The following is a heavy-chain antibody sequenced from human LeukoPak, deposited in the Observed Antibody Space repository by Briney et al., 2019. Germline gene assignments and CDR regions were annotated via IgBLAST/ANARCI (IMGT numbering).Heavy chain of an antibody. J-gene: IGHJ4*02. Sequence: GGSLRLSCAASGFTFSSYGMHWVRQAPGKGLEWVAVISYDGSNKYYADSVKGRFTISRDNSKNTLYLQMNSLRAEDTAVYYYAKVRTPDYYFDYWGQGTLVTVSS. V-gene: IGHV3-30*18. CDR1: GFTFSSYG. CDR3: AKVRTPDYYFDY. CDR2: ISYDGSNK.